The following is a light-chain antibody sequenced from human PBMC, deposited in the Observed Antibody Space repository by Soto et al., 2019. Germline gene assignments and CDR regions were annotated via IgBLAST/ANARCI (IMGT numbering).Light chain of an antibody. V-gene: IGKV2-28*01. J-gene: IGKJ3*01. CDR2: LGS. Sequence: DIVMTQSPLSLPVTPGEPASISCRSSQSLLHSNGYNYLDWYLQKPGQSPQLLIYLGSNRASGVPDRFSGSGSGTDFTLKISRVEDEDLGIYYCMQALQTHPFTFGPRTTVAIK. CDR1: QSLLHSNGYNY. CDR3: MQALQTHPFT.